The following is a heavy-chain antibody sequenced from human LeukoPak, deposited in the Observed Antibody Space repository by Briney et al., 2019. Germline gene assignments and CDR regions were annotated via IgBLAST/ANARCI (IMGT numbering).Heavy chain of an antibody. CDR3: ASGGYCSGGSCS. J-gene: IGHJ5*02. V-gene: IGHV4-39*01. D-gene: IGHD2-15*01. Sequence: PSETLSLTCTVSGGSISSSSYYWGWIRQPPGKGLEWIGRIYYSGSTYYNPSLKSRVTISVETCKNQFSLKLSSVTAADTAVYYCASGGYCSGGSCSWGQGTLVTVSS. CDR2: IYYSGST. CDR1: GGSISSSSYY.